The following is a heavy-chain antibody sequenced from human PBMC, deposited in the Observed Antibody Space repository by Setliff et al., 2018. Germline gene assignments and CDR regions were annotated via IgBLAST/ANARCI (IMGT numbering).Heavy chain of an antibody. CDR2: ILYSGGA. J-gene: IGHJ4*02. Sequence: SETLSLTCTVSGGSISSSLYYWAFIRQPPGKGLEWIGSILYSGGAHSNPSLNSRVSISVDTSKNHFSLELSSVTAADTAVYYCARGRFQYVGDSYYFDFWGQGDLVTVSS. V-gene: IGHV4-39*07. CDR1: GGSISSSLYY. D-gene: IGHD4-17*01. CDR3: ARGRFQYVGDSYYFDF.